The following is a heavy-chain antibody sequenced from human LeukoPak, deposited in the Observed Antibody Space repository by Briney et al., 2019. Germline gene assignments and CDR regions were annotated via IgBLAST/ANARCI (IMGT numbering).Heavy chain of an antibody. Sequence: GESLKISCKGSGYSFSNYWIGWVRQMPGKGLECMGIIYPGDSDVRYSPSFQGQVTISADKSISTAYLQWSSLQASDTAMYYCARQGYNSTWDRYLAYWGQGTQVTVSS. J-gene: IGHJ4*02. V-gene: IGHV5-51*01. CDR2: IYPGDSDV. D-gene: IGHD6-13*01. CDR1: GYSFSNYW. CDR3: ARQGYNSTWDRYLAY.